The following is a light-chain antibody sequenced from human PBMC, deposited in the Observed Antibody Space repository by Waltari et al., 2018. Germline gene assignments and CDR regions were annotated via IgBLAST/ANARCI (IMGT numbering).Light chain of an antibody. CDR1: NIGDKS. Sequence: SYVLSQPPSVSVAPGQTARITCGGNNIGDKSVHWYQQKPGQAPVLVVYDDTDRPSGNPERFSGSNSGNTATLTITRVAAGDEADYFCQVWHTTSAVVFGGGTKLTVL. J-gene: IGLJ2*01. V-gene: IGLV3-21*02. CDR2: DDT. CDR3: QVWHTTSAVV.